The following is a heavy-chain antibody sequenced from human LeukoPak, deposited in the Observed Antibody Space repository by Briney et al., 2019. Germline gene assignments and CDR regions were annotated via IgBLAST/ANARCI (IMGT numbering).Heavy chain of an antibody. CDR2: IYYSGST. D-gene: IGHD3-3*01. J-gene: IGHJ4*02. Sequence: SETLSLTCTVSGGSISSYYWSWIRQPPGKGLEWIGYIYYSGSTNYNPSLKSRVTISVDTSKNQFSLKLSSVTAADTAVYYCAREPNYDFWSGYYRSGYFDYWGQGTLVTVSS. V-gene: IGHV4-59*12. CDR3: AREPNYDFWSGYYRSGYFDY. CDR1: GGSISSYY.